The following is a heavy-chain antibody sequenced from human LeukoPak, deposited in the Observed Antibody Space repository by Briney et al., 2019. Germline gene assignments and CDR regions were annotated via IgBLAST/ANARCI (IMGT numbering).Heavy chain of an antibody. CDR1: GFTFSGSA. Sequence: QTGGSLRLSCAASGFTFSGSAMHWVRQASGKGLEWVGRIRSKANSYATAYAASVKGRFTISRDDSKNTAYLQMNSLKTEDTAVYYCTRHEIMRVVGATTLSPSDYWGQGTLVTVSS. D-gene: IGHD1-26*01. CDR2: IRSKANSYAT. V-gene: IGHV3-73*01. CDR3: TRHEIMRVVGATTLSPSDY. J-gene: IGHJ4*02.